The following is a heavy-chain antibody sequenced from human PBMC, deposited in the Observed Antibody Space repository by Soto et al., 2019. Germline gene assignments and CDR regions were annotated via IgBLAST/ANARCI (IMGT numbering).Heavy chain of an antibody. J-gene: IGHJ6*02. CDR2: IIPIFGTA. CDR1: GGTFSSYA. CDR3: ARVTKTVGYYGMDV. D-gene: IGHD1-26*01. V-gene: IGHV1-69*06. Sequence: AVKVSCKASGGTFSSYAISWVRQAPGQGLEWMGGIIPIFGTANYAQKFQRRVTITADKSTSKAYMELTSLRSEDTAVYSCARVTKTVGYYGMDVWGQGTTVTVSS.